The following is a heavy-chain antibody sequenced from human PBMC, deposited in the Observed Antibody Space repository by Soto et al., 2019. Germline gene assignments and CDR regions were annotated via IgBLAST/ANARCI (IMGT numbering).Heavy chain of an antibody. Sequence: QVRLVQSGAEVKKPGASVKISCETSGYTFTKFHLHWVRQAPGQGLEWMGRINPTGGTVNYAQHCQGRVTVTTDTSTSTGHRELSSLRVEDTAVYYWATEGDPRLYAATVFDYWGQGTLLSVSS. V-gene: IGHV1-46*01. CDR3: ATEGDPRLYAATVFDY. CDR1: GYTFTKFH. D-gene: IGHD3-16*01. CDR2: INPTGGTV. J-gene: IGHJ4*02.